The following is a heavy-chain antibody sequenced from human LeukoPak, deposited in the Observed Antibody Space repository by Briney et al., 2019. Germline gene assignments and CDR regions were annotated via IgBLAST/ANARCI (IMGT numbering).Heavy chain of an antibody. Sequence: ASVNVSCKASGGTFSSYAISWVRQAPGQGLEWMGRIIPILGIVNYAQKFQGRVTITADKSTSTAYMELSGLRSEDTAVYYCARVHGSGSYMDYFYYMDVWGKGTTVTVSS. V-gene: IGHV1-69*04. J-gene: IGHJ6*03. CDR1: GGTFSSYA. D-gene: IGHD3-10*01. CDR3: ARVHGSGSYMDYFYYMDV. CDR2: IIPILGIV.